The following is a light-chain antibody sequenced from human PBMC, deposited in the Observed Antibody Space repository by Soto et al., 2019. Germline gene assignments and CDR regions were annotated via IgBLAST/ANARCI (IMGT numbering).Light chain of an antibody. J-gene: IGLJ2*01. CDR3: CTYAGSNTFMI. CDR2: EGN. V-gene: IGLV2-23*01. Sequence: QSALTQPASLSGSPGQSITISCTGSSSDIGNYNLVSWFQQHPGTAPKLIIYEGNKRPSGVSDRFSASKSGNTASLTISGLQAEDEADYHCCTYAGSNTFMIFGGGTNVTVL. CDR1: SSDIGNYNL.